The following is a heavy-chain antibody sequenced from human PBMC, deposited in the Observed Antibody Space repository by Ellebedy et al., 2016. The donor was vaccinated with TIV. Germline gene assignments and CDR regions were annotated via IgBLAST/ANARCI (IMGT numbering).Heavy chain of an antibody. CDR3: ATISV. J-gene: IGHJ6*02. D-gene: IGHD3-16*02. CDR1: GYTFSSY. Sequence: ASVKVSCKTSGYTFSSYDITWVRQVAGQGLEWMGGFDPEDGETIYAQKFQGRVTMTEDTSTDTAYMELSSLRSEDTAVYYCATISVWGQGTTVTVSS. V-gene: IGHV1-24*01. CDR2: FDPEDGET.